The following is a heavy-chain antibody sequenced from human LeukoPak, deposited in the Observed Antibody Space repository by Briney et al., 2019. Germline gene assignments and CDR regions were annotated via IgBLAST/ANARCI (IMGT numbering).Heavy chain of an antibody. Sequence: PGGSLRLSCAASGFNFDDYTMHWVRQIPGKSLEWVSLINWDGGSTFYADSVKGRFTISRDTRKNFLYLQMISLRTEDTALYYCAKDLVKVIAAAGTSGVDSWGRGTLVTVSS. CDR3: AKDLVKVIAAAGTSGVDS. CDR2: INWDGGST. V-gene: IGHV3-43*01. CDR1: GFNFDDYT. D-gene: IGHD6-13*01. J-gene: IGHJ4*01.